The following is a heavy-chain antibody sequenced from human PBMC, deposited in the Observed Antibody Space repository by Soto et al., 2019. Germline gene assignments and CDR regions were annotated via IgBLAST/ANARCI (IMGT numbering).Heavy chain of an antibody. D-gene: IGHD6-19*01. CDR1: GGSISSSNW. CDR3: AREQDSSGWYVGY. CDR2: IYHSGST. J-gene: IGHJ4*02. V-gene: IGHV4-4*02. Sequence: PSETLSLTCAVSGGSISSSNWWSWVRQPPGKGLEWIGEIYHSGSTNYNPSLKSRVTISVDKSKNQFSLKLSSVTAADTAMYYCAREQDSSGWYVGYWGQGTLVTVSS.